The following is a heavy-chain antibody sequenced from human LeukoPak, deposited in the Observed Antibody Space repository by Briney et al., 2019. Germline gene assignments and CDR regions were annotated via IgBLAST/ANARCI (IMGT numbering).Heavy chain of an antibody. J-gene: IGHJ4*02. V-gene: IGHV3-21*01. CDR3: AREIVTSASFDS. D-gene: IGHD4-17*01. CDR1: GFTFSSYS. CDR2: ISSSSGYI. Sequence: PGGSLRLSCAASGFTFSSYSMNWVRRAPGKGLEWVSSISSSSGYIYYADSVKGRFTISRDNAKKSLYLQMNSLRAEDTAVYYCAREIVTSASFDSWGQGTLVTVSS.